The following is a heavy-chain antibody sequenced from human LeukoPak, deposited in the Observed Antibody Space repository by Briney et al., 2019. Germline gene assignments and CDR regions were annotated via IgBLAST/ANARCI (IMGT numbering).Heavy chain of an antibody. CDR1: GFTFSSYA. CDR2: ISGSGGST. V-gene: IGHV3-23*01. D-gene: IGHD2-2*02. Sequence: QPGGSLRLSCAASGFTFSSYAMSWVRQAPGKGLEWVSAISGSGGSTYHADSVKGRFTISRDNSKNTLYLQMNSLRAEDTAVYYCARGGYCSSTSCYNHAFDIWGQGTMVTVSS. CDR3: ARGGYCSSTSCYNHAFDI. J-gene: IGHJ3*02.